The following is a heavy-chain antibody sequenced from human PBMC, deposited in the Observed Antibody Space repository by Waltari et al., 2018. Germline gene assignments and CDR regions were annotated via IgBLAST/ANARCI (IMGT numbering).Heavy chain of an antibody. J-gene: IGHJ4*02. CDR3: ARESSGYDAQGIFDY. CDR1: GYTFTGYY. V-gene: IGHV1-2*02. D-gene: IGHD5-12*01. Sequence: QVQLVQSGAEVKKPGASVKVSCKASGYTFTGYYMHWVRQAPGQGLEWMGWINPNSGGTNYAQKFQGRVTMTRDTSISTAYMELSRLRSDDTAVYYCARESSGYDAQGIFDYWGQGTLVTVSS. CDR2: INPNSGGT.